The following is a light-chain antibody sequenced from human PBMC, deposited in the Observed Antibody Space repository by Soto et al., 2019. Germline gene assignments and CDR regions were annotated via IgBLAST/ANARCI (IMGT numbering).Light chain of an antibody. Sequence: EIVVTQTPATLSVSPGERATLSCRASQSVSTNLAWYQQKPGQAPRLLIYGASTRATGIPARFSGSGSGTEFTLTISSLQSEAFAVYSCKQYPNWRPFTFGQGTRLEIK. CDR2: GAS. V-gene: IGKV3-15*01. CDR1: QSVSTN. J-gene: IGKJ5*01. CDR3: KQYPNWRPFT.